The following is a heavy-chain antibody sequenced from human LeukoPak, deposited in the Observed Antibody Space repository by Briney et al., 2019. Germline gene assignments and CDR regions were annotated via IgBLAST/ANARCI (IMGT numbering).Heavy chain of an antibody. D-gene: IGHD6-6*01. V-gene: IGHV3-30*18. J-gene: IGHJ6*02. CDR1: GFTFSSYG. Sequence: PGGSLRLSCAASGFTFSSYGMHWVRQAPGKGLEWVAVISYDGSNKYYADSMKGRFTISRDNSKNTLSLQMNSLRAEDTAVYYCAKCLYGSSSDYYYYGMDVWGQGTTVTVSS. CDR3: AKCLYGSSSDYYYYGMDV. CDR2: ISYDGSNK.